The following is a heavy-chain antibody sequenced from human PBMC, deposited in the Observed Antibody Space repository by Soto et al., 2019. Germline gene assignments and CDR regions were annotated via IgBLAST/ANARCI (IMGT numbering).Heavy chain of an antibody. CDR3: NTDSYSSIIVVRFDN. J-gene: IGHJ4*01. D-gene: IGHD3-22*01. V-gene: IGHV3-15*07. CDR1: DFNFINLS. CDR2: IKSKTDGGTP. Sequence: ASSDFNFINLSINLVLPTTGKGLEWVGRIKSKTDGGTPDYAAPVKGRFAISRDDSKNMVYLQMNSLKTEDTGIYYCNTDSYSSIIVVRFDNWGQRPLVTVPS.